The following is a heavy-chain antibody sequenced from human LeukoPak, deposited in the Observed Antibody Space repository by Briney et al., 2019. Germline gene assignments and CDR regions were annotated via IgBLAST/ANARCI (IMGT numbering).Heavy chain of an antibody. V-gene: IGHV3-7*01. J-gene: IGHJ4*02. D-gene: IGHD3-22*01. Sequence: PGGSLRLSCADSGFTFSSYWMSWVRQAPGKGLEWVDNIKLDGSEKYYVDSVKGRFTISRDNAKNLLYLQMNSLRAEDTAVYYCARDGTYYYYDSCGYYRDYWGQGILVTVSS. CDR2: IKLDGSEK. CDR1: GFTFSSYW. CDR3: ARDGTYYYYDSCGYYRDY.